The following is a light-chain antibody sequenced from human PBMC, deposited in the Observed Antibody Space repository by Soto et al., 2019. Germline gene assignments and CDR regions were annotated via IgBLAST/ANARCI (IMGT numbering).Light chain of an antibody. V-gene: IGKV3-20*01. CDR3: QHYGTSAL. CDR2: DAS. CDR1: QSVSSSY. Sequence: EIVLTQSPGTLSLSPGERATLSCRASQSVSSSYLAWYQQKPGQAPRLLIYDASRATGIPDRFSASGSGTDFTLTVTRLEPEVFAVYYCQHYGTSALFGPGTKVEI. J-gene: IGKJ3*01.